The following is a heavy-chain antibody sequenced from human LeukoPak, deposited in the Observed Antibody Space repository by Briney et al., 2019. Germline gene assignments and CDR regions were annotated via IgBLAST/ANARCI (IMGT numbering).Heavy chain of an antibody. J-gene: IGHJ4*02. D-gene: IGHD6-19*01. Sequence: KSGESLKISCKGSGYSFTSYWIGWVRQMPGKGLEWMGIIYPGDADTRYSPSFQGQVTISADKSISTAYLQWTSLKASDTSMYYCATTEGSGLNGSEYWGQGTLVTVSS. CDR3: ATTEGSGLNGSEY. V-gene: IGHV5-51*01. CDR1: GYSFTSYW. CDR2: IYPGDADT.